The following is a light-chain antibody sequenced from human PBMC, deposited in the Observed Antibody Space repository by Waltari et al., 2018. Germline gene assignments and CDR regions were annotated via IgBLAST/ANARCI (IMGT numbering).Light chain of an antibody. CDR1: QNVRTY. J-gene: IGKJ5*01. CDR3: QQSYDAPPT. V-gene: IGKV1-39*01. CDR2: SAS. Sequence: DIQMTQSPCSLSASVGDRVTITCRPSQNVRTYVNWYQQKPGKAPKLLIYSASTLQSDVPSRFSGSGSGTDFTLTISSLQPEDFATYFCQQSYDAPPTFGQGTRLEI.